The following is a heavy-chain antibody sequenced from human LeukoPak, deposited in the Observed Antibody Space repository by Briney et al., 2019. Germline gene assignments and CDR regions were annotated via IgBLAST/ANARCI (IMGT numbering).Heavy chain of an antibody. Sequence: GASVKVSCKASGYTFTGYYMHWVRHAPGQGLELMGWINPNSGGTNYAQKFQGRVTMTRDTSISTAYMELSRLRSDDTAVYYCARVIGYSYGEYRARFDPWGQGTLVTVSS. V-gene: IGHV1-2*02. CDR1: GYTFTGYY. CDR3: ARVIGYSYGEYRARFDP. D-gene: IGHD5-18*01. CDR2: INPNSGGT. J-gene: IGHJ5*02.